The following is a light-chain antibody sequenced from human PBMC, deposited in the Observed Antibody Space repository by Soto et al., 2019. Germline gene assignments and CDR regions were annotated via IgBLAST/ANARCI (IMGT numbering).Light chain of an antibody. J-gene: IGKJ2*01. V-gene: IGKV3-20*01. CDR3: QQYGSSPHT. Sequence: EIVLTQSPGTLSLSPGERATLSCRASQSVSSSYLAWYQQKPGQAPRLLIYGASSRATGIPDRFSGSGSGTDFILTISRLEPEDFAVYYCQQYGSSPHTFGQGTKLAIK. CDR1: QSVSSSY. CDR2: GAS.